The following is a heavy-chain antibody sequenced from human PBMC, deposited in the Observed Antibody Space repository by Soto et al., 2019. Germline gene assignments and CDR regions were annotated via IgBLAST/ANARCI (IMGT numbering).Heavy chain of an antibody. CDR1: GGSFSGYY. CDR3: ARGRYCSSTSCYEVERFRFDP. J-gene: IGHJ5*02. CDR2: INHSGST. Sequence: SETLSLTCAVYGGSFSGYYWSWIRQPPGKGLEWIGEINHSGSTNYNPSLKSRVTISVDTSKNQFSLKLSSVTAADTAVYYCARGRYCSSTSCYEVERFRFDPWGQGTLVTVSS. D-gene: IGHD2-2*01. V-gene: IGHV4-34*01.